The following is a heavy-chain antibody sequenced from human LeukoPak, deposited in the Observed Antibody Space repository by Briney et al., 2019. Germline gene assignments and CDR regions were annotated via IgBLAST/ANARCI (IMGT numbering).Heavy chain of an antibody. D-gene: IGHD5-12*01. V-gene: IGHV4-30-2*01. J-gene: IGHJ4*02. CDR3: ARGEGATIPFDY. Sequence: SETLSLTCAVSGGSISSGGYSWSWIRQPPGKGLEWIGYIYHSGSTYYNPSLKSRVTISVDRSKNQFSLKLSSVTAADTAVYYCARGEGATIPFDYWGQGTLVTVSS. CDR2: IYHSGST. CDR1: GGSISSGGYS.